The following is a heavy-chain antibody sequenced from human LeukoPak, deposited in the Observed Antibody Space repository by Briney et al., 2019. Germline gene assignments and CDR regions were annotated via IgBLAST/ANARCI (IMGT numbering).Heavy chain of an antibody. D-gene: IGHD1-26*01. V-gene: IGHV4-59*05. J-gene: IGHJ4*02. Sequence: SGGSLRLSCAASGFTFSSYSMNWVRQAPGKGLEWIGSIYYSGSTYYNPSLKRRVTISIETSKNQFSLRLNSVTAADTAMYYCAKSGGYGLIDYWGQGTLVTVSS. CDR2: IYYSGST. CDR3: AKSGGYGLIDY. CDR1: GFTFSSYSMN.